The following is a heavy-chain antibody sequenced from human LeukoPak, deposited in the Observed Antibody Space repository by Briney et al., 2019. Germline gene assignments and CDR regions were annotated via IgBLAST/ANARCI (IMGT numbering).Heavy chain of an antibody. V-gene: IGHV3-73*01. J-gene: IGHJ4*02. CDR1: GFTFSGSA. CDR3: TALGIAAAGMDY. D-gene: IGHD6-13*01. CDR2: IRSKANNYAT. Sequence: GGSLRLSCAASGFTFSGSAMHWVRQASGKGLEWLGRIRSKANNYATAYGASVEGRFTISRDDSKNTAYLQMNSLITEDTAVYFCTALGIAAAGMDYWGQGTLVTVSS.